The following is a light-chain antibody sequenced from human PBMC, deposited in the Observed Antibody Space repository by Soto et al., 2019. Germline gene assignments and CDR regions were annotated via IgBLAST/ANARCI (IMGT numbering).Light chain of an antibody. Sequence: DIVMTQSPLSLPVTPGEPASISCRSSQSLMQSNGYNYLDWYLQKPGQSPQLLIYLGSNRASGVPERFSGSESGTDFTLKISRVEAEDVGVYYCMQALQTPYTFGQGTKLEIK. CDR3: MQALQTPYT. CDR1: QSLMQSNGYNY. CDR2: LGS. J-gene: IGKJ2*01. V-gene: IGKV2-28*01.